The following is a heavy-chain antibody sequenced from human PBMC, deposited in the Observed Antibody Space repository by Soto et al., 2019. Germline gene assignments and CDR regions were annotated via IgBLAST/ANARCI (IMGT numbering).Heavy chain of an antibody. CDR3: ARTRYSSSLVPFY. V-gene: IGHV4-61*01. CDR2: IYYSGST. D-gene: IGHD6-13*01. CDR1: GGSVSSGSYY. J-gene: IGHJ4*02. Sequence: SETLSLTCPVSGGSVSSGSYYWSWIRQPPVKGLEWIGYIYYSGSTNYNPSLKSRVTISVDTSKNQFSLKLSSVTAADTAVYYCARTRYSSSLVPFYWGQGILVTVSS.